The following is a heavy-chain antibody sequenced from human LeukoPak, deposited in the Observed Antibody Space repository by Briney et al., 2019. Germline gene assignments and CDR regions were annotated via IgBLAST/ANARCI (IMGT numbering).Heavy chain of an antibody. CDR1: GYTFTSYG. V-gene: IGHV1-18*01. J-gene: IGHJ4*02. CDR3: ARDPITMIVVDRLFDY. CDR2: ISAYNGNT. Sequence: GASVKVSCKASGYTFTSYGISWVRQAPGQRLEWMGWISAYNGNTNYAQKLQGRVTMTTDTSTSTAYMELRSLRSDDTAVYYCARDPITMIVVDRLFDYWGQGTLVTVSS. D-gene: IGHD3-22*01.